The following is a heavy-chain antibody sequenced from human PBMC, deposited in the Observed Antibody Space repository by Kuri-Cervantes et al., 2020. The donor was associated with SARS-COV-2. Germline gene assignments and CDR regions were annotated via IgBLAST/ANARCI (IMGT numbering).Heavy chain of an antibody. CDR1: GGSISSYY. D-gene: IGHD1-26*01. CDR3: ARGGAILDY. Sequence: SETLSLTCTVSGGSISSYYWSWIRQPPGKGLEWIGYIYYSGNTNYNPSLKSRVTISVDTSKNQFSLKLSSVTAADTAVYYCARGGAILDYWGQGTLVTVSS. J-gene: IGHJ4*02. CDR2: IYYSGNT. V-gene: IGHV4-59*12.